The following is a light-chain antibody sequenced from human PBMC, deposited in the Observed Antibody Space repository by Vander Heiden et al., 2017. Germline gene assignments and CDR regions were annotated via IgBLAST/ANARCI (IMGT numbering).Light chain of an antibody. CDR1: QTITTY. CDR2: KVS. V-gene: IGKV1-5*03. Sequence: DIQMTQSPSTLSASVGDRVTITCRAGQTITTYLAWYQQKPGKAPRRLIYKVSSLESGVPSRFSGSGSGTEFTLTISSLQPDDFATYYCQQYDSYSTFGGGTKVEIK. CDR3: QQYDSYST. J-gene: IGKJ4*01.